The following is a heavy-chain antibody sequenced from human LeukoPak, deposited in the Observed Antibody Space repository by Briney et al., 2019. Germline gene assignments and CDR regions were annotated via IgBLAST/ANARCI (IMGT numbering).Heavy chain of an antibody. D-gene: IGHD2-8*01. CDR1: GFTFGDYA. CDR2: IRKKGFGGTT. CDR3: ARANCVNGVCYHFDY. J-gene: IGHJ4*02. Sequence: GGSLRLSCTASGFTFGDYAMSWVRQAPGKGLEWVGFIRKKGFGGTTEYAASVKGRFTISRDDSNSVAYLQMISLKTEDTAVYYCARANCVNGVCYHFDYWGQGTLVTVSS. V-gene: IGHV3-49*04.